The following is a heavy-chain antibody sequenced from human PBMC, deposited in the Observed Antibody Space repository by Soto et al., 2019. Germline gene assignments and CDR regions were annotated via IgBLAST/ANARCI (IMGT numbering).Heavy chain of an antibody. CDR2: IYYSGST. Sequence: SETLSLTCTVSGGSISSYYWSWIRQPPGKGLEWIGYIYYSGSTNYNPSLKSRVTISVDTSKNQFSLKLSSVTAADTAVYYCARTTSTSDAFDIWGQGTMVTVSS. J-gene: IGHJ3*02. V-gene: IGHV4-59*08. CDR3: ARTTSTSDAFDI. D-gene: IGHD2-2*01. CDR1: GGSISSYY.